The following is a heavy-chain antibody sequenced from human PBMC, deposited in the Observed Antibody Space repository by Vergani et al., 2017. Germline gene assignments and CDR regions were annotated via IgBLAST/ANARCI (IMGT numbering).Heavy chain of an antibody. J-gene: IGHJ4*02. V-gene: IGHV3-30*03. CDR2: ISYDGSNK. CDR3: ASSSSGWYILSTPTLDY. D-gene: IGHD6-19*01. Sequence: QVQLVESGGGVVQPGRSLRLSCAASGFTFSSYGMHWVRQAPGKGLEWVAVISYDGSNKYYADSVKGRFTISRDNSKNTLYLQMNSLRAEDTAVYYCASSSSGWYILSTPTLDYWGQGTLVTVSS. CDR1: GFTFSSYG.